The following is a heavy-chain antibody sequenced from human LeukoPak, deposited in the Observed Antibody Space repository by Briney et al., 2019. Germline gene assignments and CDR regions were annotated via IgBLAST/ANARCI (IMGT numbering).Heavy chain of an antibody. D-gene: IGHD6-13*01. CDR1: GDSISSYY. CDR2: IYTTGST. V-gene: IGHV4-4*07. Sequence: SETLSLTCTVSGDSISSYYWSWIRQPAGKGLEWIGRIYTTGSTNYNPSLKSRVTMSVDTSKNQFSLKLSSVTAADTAVYYCTREGGRIAAAGTRYGAFDYWGQGTLVTVSS. CDR3: TREGGRIAAAGTRYGAFDY. J-gene: IGHJ4*02.